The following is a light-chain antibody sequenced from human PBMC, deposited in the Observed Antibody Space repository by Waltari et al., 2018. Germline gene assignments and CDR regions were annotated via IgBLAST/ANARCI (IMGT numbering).Light chain of an antibody. CDR1: QSISSY. V-gene: IGKV1-39*01. CDR3: HQSYTTPMYT. CDR2: SAS. Sequence: DIQMTQSPSSLSASVGDRVTIACRASQSISSYLNWYQQKPVKAPKPLIYSASSLQSGVPSKFSGSVSRTDFTLTISSLQPEDFATDYCHQSYTTPMYTFGQGTKLEIK. J-gene: IGKJ2*01.